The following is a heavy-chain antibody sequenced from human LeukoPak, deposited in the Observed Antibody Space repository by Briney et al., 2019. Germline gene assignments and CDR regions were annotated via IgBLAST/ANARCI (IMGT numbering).Heavy chain of an antibody. D-gene: IGHD4-17*01. V-gene: IGHV3-23*01. CDR3: AKAGTPATVTTAPAYWYFDL. Sequence: GGSLRLSCAASGFTFSSYAMSWVRQAPGKGLEWVSTISGSGDSTYYADSVKGRFTISRDNSRNTLYLQMNGLRAEDTAVYYCAKAGTPATVTTAPAYWYFDLWGRGTLVTVSS. J-gene: IGHJ2*01. CDR1: GFTFSSYA. CDR2: ISGSGDST.